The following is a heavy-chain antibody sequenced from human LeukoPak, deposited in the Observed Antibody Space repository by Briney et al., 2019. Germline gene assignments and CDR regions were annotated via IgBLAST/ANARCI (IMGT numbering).Heavy chain of an antibody. CDR1: GFTFGTHA. J-gene: IGHJ4*02. V-gene: IGHV3-23*01. CDR2: MSGRGDTS. CDR3: AKLAGIRGWFVYYFDY. Sequence: GGSLRLSCAASGFTFGTHAMAWVRQAPGKGLEWVSGMSGRGDTSYYADSVKGRFTISRDNSKNTLFLQMNSLRAEDTAVYYCAKLAGIRGWFVYYFDYWGQGTLVTVS. D-gene: IGHD6-19*01.